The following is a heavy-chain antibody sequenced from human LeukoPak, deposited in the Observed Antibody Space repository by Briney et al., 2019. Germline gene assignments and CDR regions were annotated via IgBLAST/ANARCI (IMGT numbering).Heavy chain of an antibody. CDR3: ARVVSALYVDM. Sequence: SETLSLTCAVSGYSISSGYYWGWIRQPPGKGLEWIGSIYHSGSTYYSPSLKSRVIISVDTSKNQFSLRLSSVTAAGTAVYYCARVVSALYVDMWGQGTMVTVSS. CDR2: IYHSGST. CDR1: GYSISSGYY. V-gene: IGHV4-38-2*01. D-gene: IGHD3-16*01. J-gene: IGHJ3*02.